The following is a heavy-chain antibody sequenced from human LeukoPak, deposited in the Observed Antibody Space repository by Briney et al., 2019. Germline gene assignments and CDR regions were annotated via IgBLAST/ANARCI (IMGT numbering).Heavy chain of an antibody. J-gene: IGHJ4*02. V-gene: IGHV3-53*01. D-gene: IGHD5-24*01. CDR3: ARGDGYNFFDY. CDR2: FYVGGAT. CDR1: GFSVTYNY. Sequence: PGGSLRLSCAVSGFSVTYNYMSWVRQAPGKGLEWVSVFYVGGATYYADSVKGRFTISRDNSENTLYLQMKSLRAEDTAVYYCARGDGYNFFDYWGQGTLVTVSS.